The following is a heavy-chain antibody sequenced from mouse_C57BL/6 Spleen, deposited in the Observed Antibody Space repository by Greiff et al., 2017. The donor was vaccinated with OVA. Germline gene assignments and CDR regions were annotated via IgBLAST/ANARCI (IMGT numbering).Heavy chain of an antibody. CDR3: ARGGTRQLRLPFDY. Sequence: QVQLQQPGTELVKPGASVKLSCKASGYTFTSYWMHWVKQRPGQGLEWIGNINPSNGGTNYNEKFKSKATLTVDKSSRTAYMQLSSMTSEDSAVYYCARGGTRQLRLPFDYWGQGTTLTVSS. CDR2: INPSNGGT. D-gene: IGHD3-2*02. V-gene: IGHV1-53*01. CDR1: GYTFTSYW. J-gene: IGHJ2*01.